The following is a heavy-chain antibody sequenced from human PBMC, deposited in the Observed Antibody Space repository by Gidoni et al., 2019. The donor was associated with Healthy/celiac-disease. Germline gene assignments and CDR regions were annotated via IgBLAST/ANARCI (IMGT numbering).Heavy chain of an antibody. CDR1: GGSISGYY. CDR2: IYNSGST. V-gene: IGHV4-59*01. Sequence: QVQLQESVPGLVNPSETLSLTCTVSGGSISGYYWSWIRQPPGKGLEWIGYIYNSGSTNYNPSLKSRVTISLDTSKNQFSLKLSSVTAADTAVYHCVRGDITALHYFDYWGQGTLVTVSS. CDR3: VRGDITALHYFDY. D-gene: IGHD5-12*01. J-gene: IGHJ4*02.